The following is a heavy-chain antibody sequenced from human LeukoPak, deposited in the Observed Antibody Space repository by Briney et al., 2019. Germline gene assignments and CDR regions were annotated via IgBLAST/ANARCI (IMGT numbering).Heavy chain of an antibody. V-gene: IGHV4-4*02. D-gene: IGHD1-26*01. CDR2: MHHDRST. Sequence: HPSETLSLTCVVSGGSISSGYWRGWVRQSPGKGLEWIGEMHHDRSTNYNPSLRGRVTISVDTSKNQFSLKLTSMTAADTAMYYCGRNAAYCIDYWGQGTLVTVSS. CDR1: GGSISSGYW. CDR3: GRNAAYCIDY. J-gene: IGHJ4*02.